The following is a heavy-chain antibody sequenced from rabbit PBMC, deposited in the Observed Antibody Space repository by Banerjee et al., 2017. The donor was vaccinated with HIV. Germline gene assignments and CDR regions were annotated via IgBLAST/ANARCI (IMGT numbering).Heavy chain of an antibody. CDR1: GFSSSYW. Sequence: QEQLEESGGDLVQPEGSLTLTCTASGFSSSYWMCWARQAPGKGLEWIGCIDTGSGSAYYASWAKGRFTVSQTSSTTVTLQMTSLTAADTATYFCARDLAGVIGWNFNLWGPGTLVTVS. D-gene: IGHD4-1*01. CDR3: ARDLAGVIGWNFNL. CDR2: IDTGSGSA. V-gene: IGHV1S45*01. J-gene: IGHJ4*01.